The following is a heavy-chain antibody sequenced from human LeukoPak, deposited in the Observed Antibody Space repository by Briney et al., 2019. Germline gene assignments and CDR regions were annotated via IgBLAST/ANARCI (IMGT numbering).Heavy chain of an antibody. Sequence: PGGSLRLSCAASGFTFSSYGMSWVRQAPGKGLEWVSAISGSGGSTYYADSVKGRFTISRDNSKNTLYLQMNSLRAEDTAVYYCARDRVLLWFGTPNPPDYWGQGTLVTVSS. V-gene: IGHV3-23*01. D-gene: IGHD3-10*01. J-gene: IGHJ4*02. CDR1: GFTFSSYG. CDR2: ISGSGGST. CDR3: ARDRVLLWFGTPNPPDY.